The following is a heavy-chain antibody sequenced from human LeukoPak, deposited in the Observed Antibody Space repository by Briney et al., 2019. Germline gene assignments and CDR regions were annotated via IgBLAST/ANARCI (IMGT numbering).Heavy chain of an antibody. V-gene: IGHV3-21*01. CDR1: GFTFSTSA. Sequence: GGSLRLSCAGSGFTFSTSAMNWVRQVPGKGLEWVSSIDYDGSHIYYSASVRGRFSISRDNARDSVYLQMDSLRAEDTAVYYCARDPERYLRTGHYDYWGQGTLVIVSS. J-gene: IGHJ4*02. CDR3: ARDPERYLRTGHYDY. CDR2: IDYDGSHI. D-gene: IGHD3-10*02.